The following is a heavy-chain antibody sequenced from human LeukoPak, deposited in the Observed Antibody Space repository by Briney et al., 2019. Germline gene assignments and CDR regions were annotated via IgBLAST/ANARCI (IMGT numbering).Heavy chain of an antibody. CDR2: ISGSGGST. CDR1: GFTFSSYG. Sequence: GGSLRLSCAASGFTFSSYGMSWVRQAPGKGLEWVSVISGSGGSTYYADSVRGRFSISRDNSKNTLYLQMNSLRAEDTAVYYCAREVQYQPDAFDIWGQGTMVTVSS. V-gene: IGHV3-23*01. J-gene: IGHJ3*02. CDR3: AREVQYQPDAFDI. D-gene: IGHD2-2*01.